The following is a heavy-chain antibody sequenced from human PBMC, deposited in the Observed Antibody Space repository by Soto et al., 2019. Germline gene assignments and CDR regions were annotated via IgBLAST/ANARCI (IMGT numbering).Heavy chain of an antibody. Sequence: VQLVESGGGVVQPGRSLRLSCAASGFTFSSYGMHWVRQAPGKGLEWVAVIWYDGSNKYYADSVKGRFTIARDNSKNTLYLQMNSLRAEDTAVYYCARDGSRYYYYYGMDVWGQGTTVTVSS. CDR3: ARDGSRYYYYYGMDV. CDR1: GFTFSSYG. J-gene: IGHJ6*02. CDR2: IWYDGSNK. V-gene: IGHV3-33*01.